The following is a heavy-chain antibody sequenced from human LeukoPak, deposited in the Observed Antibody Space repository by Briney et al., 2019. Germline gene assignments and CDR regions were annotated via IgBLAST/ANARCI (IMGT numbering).Heavy chain of an antibody. J-gene: IGHJ5*02. D-gene: IGHD6-13*01. CDR3: ARASHCSSSSGQNL. CDR1: GGSFSGYY. V-gene: IGHV4-34*01. CDR2: INHSGST. Sequence: SETLSLPCAVYGGSFSGYYWGGARKPPGRGLEWIGEINHSGSTNYNPSLKSRVTMSVDTSKNQFSLKVSSVTAADTAVYYCARASHCSSSSGQNLWGQGTLVTVSS.